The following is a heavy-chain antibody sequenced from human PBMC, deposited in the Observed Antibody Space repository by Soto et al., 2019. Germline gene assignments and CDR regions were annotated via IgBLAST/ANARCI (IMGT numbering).Heavy chain of an antibody. CDR2: IHFTGST. CDR3: ARAHRDLQQLVHYYYSMDV. Sequence: SETLSLTCTVSGGSISSGDYYLSWIRQPPGKGLEWIGHIHFTGSTYHNPSLKSRLTISVDTSKNQFSLKLTSVTAADTAVYYCARAHRDLQQLVHYYYSMDVWGQGTTVTVSS. CDR1: GGSISSGDYY. D-gene: IGHD6-13*01. V-gene: IGHV4-30-4*01. J-gene: IGHJ6*02.